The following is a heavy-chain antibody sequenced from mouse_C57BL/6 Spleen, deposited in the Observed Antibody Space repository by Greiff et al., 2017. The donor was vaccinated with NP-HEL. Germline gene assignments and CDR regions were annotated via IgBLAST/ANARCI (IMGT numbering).Heavy chain of an antibody. CDR1: GYTFTDYE. J-gene: IGHJ1*03. V-gene: IGHV1-15*01. CDR3: TSSWED. D-gene: IGHD2-12*01. CDR2: IDPETGGT. Sequence: QVHVKQSGAELVRPGASVTLSCKASGYTFTDYEMHWVKQTPVHGLEWIGAIDPETGGTAYNQKFKGKAILTADKSSSTAYMELRSLTSEDSAVYYCTSSWEDWGTGTTVTVSS.